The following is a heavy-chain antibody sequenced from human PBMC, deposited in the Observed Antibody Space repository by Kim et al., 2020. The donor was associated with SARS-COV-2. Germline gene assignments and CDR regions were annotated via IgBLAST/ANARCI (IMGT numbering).Heavy chain of an antibody. J-gene: IGHJ5*02. CDR1: GGSFSGYY. Sequence: SETLSLTCAVYGGSFSGYYWSWIRQPPGKGLEWIGEINHSGSTNYNPSLKSRVTISVDTSKNQFSLKLSSVTAADTAVYYCARRVVVVAKRVWFDPWGQGTLVTVSS. D-gene: IGHD2-15*01. CDR2: INHSGST. CDR3: ARRVVVVAKRVWFDP. V-gene: IGHV4-34*01.